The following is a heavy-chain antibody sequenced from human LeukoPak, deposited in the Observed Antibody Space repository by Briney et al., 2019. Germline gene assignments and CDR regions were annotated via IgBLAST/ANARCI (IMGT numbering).Heavy chain of an antibody. V-gene: IGHV1-24*01. CDR2: FDPEDGET. Sequence: ASVRVSCKVSGYTLTELSMHLVRQPPGKGLEWMGGFDPEDGETIYAQKFQGRVTMTEDTSTDTAYMELSSLRSEDTAVYYCATDLWALFDYWGQGTLVTVSS. CDR1: GYTLTELS. D-gene: IGHD7-27*01. CDR3: ATDLWALFDY. J-gene: IGHJ4*02.